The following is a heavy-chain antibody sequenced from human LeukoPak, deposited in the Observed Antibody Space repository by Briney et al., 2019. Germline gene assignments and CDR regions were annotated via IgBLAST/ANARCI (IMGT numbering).Heavy chain of an antibody. Sequence: GGSLRLSCAASGFTFSSYAMSWVRQAPGKGLEWVSAISGSGGSTYYADSVKGRLTISRDNSKNTLYLQMNSLRAEDTAVYYCAKEGYYYDSSGYSPYYFDYWGQGTLVTVSS. CDR3: AKEGYYYDSSGYSPYYFDY. CDR2: ISGSGGST. CDR1: GFTFSSYA. J-gene: IGHJ4*02. V-gene: IGHV3-23*01. D-gene: IGHD3-22*01.